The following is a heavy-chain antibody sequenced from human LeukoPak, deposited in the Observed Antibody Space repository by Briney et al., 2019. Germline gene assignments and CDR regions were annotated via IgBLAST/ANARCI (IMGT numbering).Heavy chain of an antibody. Sequence: PGGSLRLSCAASGFTFSSYSMNWVRQAPGKGLEWVSYISSSSSTIYYADSVKGRFTISRDNAKNSLYLQLNSLRAEDTAVYYCAKAPLFPGIAVAAPVGAFNIWGQGTMVTVSS. CDR1: GFTFSSYS. CDR3: AKAPLFPGIAVAAPVGAFNI. CDR2: ISSSSSTI. J-gene: IGHJ3*02. D-gene: IGHD6-19*01. V-gene: IGHV3-48*04.